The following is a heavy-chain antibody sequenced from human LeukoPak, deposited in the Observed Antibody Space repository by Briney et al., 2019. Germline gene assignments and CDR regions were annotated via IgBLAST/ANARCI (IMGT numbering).Heavy chain of an antibody. CDR2: IYYTGST. V-gene: IGHV4-61*01. CDR1: GYSISSGYY. D-gene: IGHD6-19*01. J-gene: IGHJ4*02. Sequence: SETLSLTCTVSGYSISSGYYWGWIRQSPGKGLEWIGYIYYTGSTSFNPSLKSRVTISVDTSKNQLSLKLSSLTAADTAVYYCARAKEGVAGFFDYWGQGTLVTVSS. CDR3: ARAKEGVAGFFDY.